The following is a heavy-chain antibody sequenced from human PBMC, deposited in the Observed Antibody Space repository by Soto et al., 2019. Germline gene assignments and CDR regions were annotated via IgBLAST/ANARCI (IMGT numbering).Heavy chain of an antibody. D-gene: IGHD2-2*01. CDR2: ISGSGART. J-gene: IGHJ4*02. CDR1: GFTFSAYA. Sequence: GGSLRLSCAASGFTFSAYAMSWVRQAPGKGLEWVSAISGSGARTYYADSVKGRFTISRGNSKNTLYLQMNSLRAEDTAVYYCAKDRTGGFCSGTSCYVSYFDYWGQGTLVTVSS. V-gene: IGHV3-23*01. CDR3: AKDRTGGFCSGTSCYVSYFDY.